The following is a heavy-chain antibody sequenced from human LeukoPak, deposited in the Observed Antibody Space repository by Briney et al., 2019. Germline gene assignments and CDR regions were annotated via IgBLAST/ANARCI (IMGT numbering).Heavy chain of an antibody. J-gene: IGHJ4*02. Sequence: PSETLSLTCAVYGGSFSGYYWSWIRQPPGKGLEWIGSIYYSGSTYYNPSLKSRLTMTVDTSKNQFSLKLSSVTTSDTALYYCARDLGARFESWGQGILVTVSS. D-gene: IGHD3-16*01. CDR3: ARDLGARFES. CDR2: IYYSGST. V-gene: IGHV4-34*11. CDR1: GGSFSGYY.